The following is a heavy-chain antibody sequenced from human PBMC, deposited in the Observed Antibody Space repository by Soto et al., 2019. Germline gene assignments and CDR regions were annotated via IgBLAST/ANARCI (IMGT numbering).Heavy chain of an antibody. CDR3: ARLSIAARRGGYAYYYYYYMDV. D-gene: IGHD6-6*01. V-gene: IGHV4-30-4*01. Sequence: SETLSLTCTVSGGSISSGDYYWSWILQPPGKGLEWIGYIYYSGSTYYNPSLKSRVTISVDTSKNQFSLKLSSVTAADTAVYYCARLSIAARRGGYAYYYYYYMDVWGKGTTVTVSS. J-gene: IGHJ6*03. CDR2: IYYSGST. CDR1: GGSISSGDYY.